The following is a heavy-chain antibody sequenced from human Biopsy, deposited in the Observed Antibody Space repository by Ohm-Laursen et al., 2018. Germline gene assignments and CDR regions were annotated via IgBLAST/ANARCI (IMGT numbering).Heavy chain of an antibody. D-gene: IGHD2-15*01. CDR2: SRNKANSYTS. CDR1: GFTFSDHY. V-gene: IGHV3-72*01. Sequence: GSLRLSCAASGFTFSDHYMEWVRQAPGKGLEWAGRSRNKANSYTSVYAASVKGRFTTSRDESEASMFLQMSGLKTEDTAVYYCARMFARPGACSGGTCYPGDDYWGQGTLVSVSS. CDR3: ARMFARPGACSGGTCYPGDDY. J-gene: IGHJ4*02.